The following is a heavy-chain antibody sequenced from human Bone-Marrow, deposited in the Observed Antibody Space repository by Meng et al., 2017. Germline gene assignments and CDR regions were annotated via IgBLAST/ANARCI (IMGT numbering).Heavy chain of an antibody. CDR2: INPNSGGT. D-gene: IGHD3-10*01. J-gene: IGHJ4*02. Sequence: ASVKVSCKASGYTFTGYYMHWVRQAPGQGLEWMGWINPNSGGTNYAQKFQGRVTMTRDTSTSTVYMEMSSLRSEDTAVYYCARGSRIGELADYWGQGTLVTVSS. CDR3: ARGSRIGELADY. CDR1: GYTFTGYY. V-gene: IGHV1-2*02.